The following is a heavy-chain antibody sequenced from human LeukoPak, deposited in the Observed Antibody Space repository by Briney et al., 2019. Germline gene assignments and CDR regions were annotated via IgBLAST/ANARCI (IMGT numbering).Heavy chain of an antibody. CDR3: ARVGLGSGYISYYYYYGMDV. CDR2: IHNSGST. D-gene: IGHD3-3*01. V-gene: IGHV4-59*01. J-gene: IGHJ6*02. Sequence: SETLSLTCTVSGGSISGYYWSWIRQPPGKGLEWIAYIHNSGSTDYNPSLKSRVTISVDTSKNQFSLKLSSVTAADTAVYYCARVGLGSGYISYYYYYGMDVWGQGTTVTVSS. CDR1: GGSISGYY.